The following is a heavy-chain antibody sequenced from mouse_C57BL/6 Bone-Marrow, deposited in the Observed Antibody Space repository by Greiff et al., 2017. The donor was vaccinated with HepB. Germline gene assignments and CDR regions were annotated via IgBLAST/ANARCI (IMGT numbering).Heavy chain of an antibody. J-gene: IGHJ3*01. Sequence: QVQLKESGPGLVQPSQSLSITCTVSGFSLTSYGVHWVRQSPGKGLEWLGVIWSGGSTDYNAAFISRLSISKDNSKSQVFFKMNSLQADDTAIYYCARDERLLWLRRGFAYWGQGTLVTVSA. V-gene: IGHV2-2*01. D-gene: IGHD2-2*01. CDR2: IWSGGST. CDR1: GFSLTSYG. CDR3: ARDERLLWLRRGFAY.